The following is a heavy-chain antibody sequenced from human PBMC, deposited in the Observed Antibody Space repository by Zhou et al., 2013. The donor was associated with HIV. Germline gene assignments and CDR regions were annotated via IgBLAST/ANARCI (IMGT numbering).Heavy chain of an antibody. CDR1: GGSISIGDYS. V-gene: IGHV4-30-2*01. CDR2: IYHSGST. J-gene: IGHJ4*02. D-gene: IGHD3-22*01. Sequence: QVQLQGSGSGLVKPSQTLSLTCAVSGGSISIGDYSWSWIRQPPGKGLESIGYIYHSGSTYYNPSLKSRVTISLDRSKNQFSLKLTSVTAADTAVYYCARVHYYDTSGYYFYFDSWGQGTLVTVSS. CDR3: ARVHYYDTSGYYFYFDS.